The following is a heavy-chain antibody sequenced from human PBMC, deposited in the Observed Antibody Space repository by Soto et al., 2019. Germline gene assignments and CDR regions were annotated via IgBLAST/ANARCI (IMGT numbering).Heavy chain of an antibody. CDR3: ARRYGTCFDY. CDR1: AGTIRTYP. V-gene: IGHV4-59*08. CDR2: IYYSGST. Sequence: SETPSLTPTASAGTIRTYPWCWIRKPPGKGLEWIGYIYYSGSTNYNPSLKSRVTISVDTSKNQFSLKLSSVTAADTAVYYCARRYGTCFDYWGQGTLVTVS. D-gene: IGHD5-18*01. J-gene: IGHJ4*02.